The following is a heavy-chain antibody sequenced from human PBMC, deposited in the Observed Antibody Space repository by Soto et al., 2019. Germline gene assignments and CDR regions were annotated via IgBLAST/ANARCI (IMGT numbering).Heavy chain of an antibody. CDR1: GFTFTSYA. V-gene: IGHV3-23*01. D-gene: IGHD4-17*01. Sequence: EVQLLESGGGIIQPGGSLRLSCAASGFTFTSYAMGWVRQAPGQGLEWVSAITGSGGSTYYANSVKGRFTISRDNSKSMLYLQMNSLRAEDTAIYYCAKDRYGDYSWGQGTLVTVSS. CDR2: ITGSGGST. CDR3: AKDRYGDYS. J-gene: IGHJ4*02.